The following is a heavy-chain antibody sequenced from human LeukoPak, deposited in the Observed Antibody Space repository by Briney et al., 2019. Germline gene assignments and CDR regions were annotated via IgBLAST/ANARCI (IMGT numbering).Heavy chain of an antibody. CDR2: ISGSGGNT. CDR3: AKGSHGYSSSSADY. Sequence: QPGGSLRLSCAASGFTFSSYAMSWVRQAPGKGLEWGSVISGSGGNTYYADSVKGRFTISRDNSKNTLYLQMNSLRVDDTAVYSCAKGSHGYSSSSADYWGQGTLVTVSS. D-gene: IGHD6-6*01. V-gene: IGHV3-23*01. CDR1: GFTFSSYA. J-gene: IGHJ4*02.